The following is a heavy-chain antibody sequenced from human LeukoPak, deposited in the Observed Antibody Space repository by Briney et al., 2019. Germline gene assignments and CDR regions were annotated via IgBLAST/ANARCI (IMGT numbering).Heavy chain of an antibody. CDR2: IYYSGST. V-gene: IGHV4-59*01. CDR3: ARGLTSYSRSSYWFDP. CDR1: GGSISSYY. J-gene: IGHJ5*02. D-gene: IGHD6-6*01. Sequence: SETLSLTCTVSGGSISSYYWSWIRQPPGKGLEWIGYIYYSGSTNYNPSLKSRVTISVDTSKNQFSLKLSSVTAADTAIYYCARGLTSYSRSSYWFDPWGQGTPVTVSS.